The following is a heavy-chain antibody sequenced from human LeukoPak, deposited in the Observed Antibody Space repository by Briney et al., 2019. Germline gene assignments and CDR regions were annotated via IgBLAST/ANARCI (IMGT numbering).Heavy chain of an antibody. D-gene: IGHD6-13*01. J-gene: IGHJ4*02. CDR1: GYTFTSYD. Sequence: ASVKVSCKASGYTFTSYDINWVRQATGQGLEWMGWMNPNSGNTGYAQKFQGRVTMTRNTSISTAYMELSSLRSEDTAVYYCAREGEIAAAGTGDYWGQGTLVTVSS. V-gene: IGHV1-8*01. CDR2: MNPNSGNT. CDR3: AREGEIAAAGTGDY.